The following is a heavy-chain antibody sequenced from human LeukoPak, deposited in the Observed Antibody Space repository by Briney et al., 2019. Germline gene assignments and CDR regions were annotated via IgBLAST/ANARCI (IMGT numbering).Heavy chain of an antibody. CDR3: AKGAVESLDYYFYMEV. CDR2: IKQDGSEK. Sequence: PGGSLRLSCAASGFTFSSYWMSWVRQAPAKGLEWVANIKQDGSEKYYVDPVKGRFTISRDNAKNSLYLQMNSLRAEDTAVYYCAKGAVESLDYYFYMEVWGKGTTVTVSS. J-gene: IGHJ6*03. V-gene: IGHV3-7*03. D-gene: IGHD1-1*01. CDR1: GFTFSSYW.